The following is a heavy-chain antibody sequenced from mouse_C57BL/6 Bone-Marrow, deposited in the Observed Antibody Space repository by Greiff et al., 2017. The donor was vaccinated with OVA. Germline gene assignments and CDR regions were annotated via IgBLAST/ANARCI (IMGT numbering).Heavy chain of an antibody. CDR1: GFNIKDDY. CDR2: IDPENGGT. CDR3: TASRPWGGG. Sequence: VQLQESGAELVRPGASVKLSCTASGFNIKDDYMHWVKQRPEQGLEWIGSIDPENGGTDYDSKFQGKATITADKSSNTAYLQLSSLTSEDTAVSYCTASRPWGGGWGQRTSVSV. J-gene: IGHJ4*01. V-gene: IGHV14-4*01. D-gene: IGHD4-1*01.